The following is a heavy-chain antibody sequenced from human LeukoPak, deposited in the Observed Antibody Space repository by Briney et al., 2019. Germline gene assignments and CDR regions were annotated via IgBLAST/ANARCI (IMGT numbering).Heavy chain of an antibody. CDR2: ISPKSGVT. CDR3: ASYSGSYSSDFDY. Sequence: ASVKVSCKASGYTFTGYYIHWLRQAPGQGLEWMGWISPKSGVTNSAQKFQGRVTMTRDTSISTAYMELSRLRSDDTAVYYCASYSGSYSSDFDYWGQGTLVTVSS. J-gene: IGHJ4*02. D-gene: IGHD1-26*01. V-gene: IGHV1-2*02. CDR1: GYTFTGYY.